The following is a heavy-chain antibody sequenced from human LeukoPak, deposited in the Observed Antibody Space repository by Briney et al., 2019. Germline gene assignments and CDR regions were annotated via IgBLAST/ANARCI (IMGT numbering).Heavy chain of an antibody. D-gene: IGHD3-9*01. CDR1: GGSISSYY. Sequence: PSETLSLTCTVSGGSISSYYWSWIRQPPGKGLEWIGYIYYSGSTNYNPFLKNRVTISVDTSKNQFSLKLSSVTAADTAVYYCARKGLDYDILTGYYIGWYLDLWGRGTLVTVSS. CDR3: ARKGLDYDILTGYYIGWYLDL. J-gene: IGHJ2*01. V-gene: IGHV4-59*01. CDR2: IYYSGST.